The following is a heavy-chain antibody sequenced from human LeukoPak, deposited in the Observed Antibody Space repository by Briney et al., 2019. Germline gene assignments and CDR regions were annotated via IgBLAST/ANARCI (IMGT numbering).Heavy chain of an antibody. CDR1: GFTFSTYG. D-gene: IGHD3-22*01. CDR2: ISYDGSNK. J-gene: IGHJ4*02. V-gene: IGHV3-30*18. CDR3: AKGSWGSSGYLIH. Sequence: PGRSLRLSCAASGFTFSTYGMHWVRQAPGKGLEWVAVISYDGSNKYYADSVKGRFTISRDNSKNTLYLQMNSLRAEDTAVYYCAKGSWGSSGYLIHWGQGTLVTVSS.